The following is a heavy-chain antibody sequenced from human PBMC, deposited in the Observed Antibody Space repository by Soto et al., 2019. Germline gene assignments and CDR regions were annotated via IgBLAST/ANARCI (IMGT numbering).Heavy chain of an antibody. CDR1: GGSISSSSYY. V-gene: IGHV4-39*07. J-gene: IGHJ4*02. D-gene: IGHD3-3*01. CDR2: IYYSGST. Sequence: SETLSLTCTVSGGSISSSSYYWGWIRQPPGKGLEWIGSIYYSGSTYYNPSLKSRVTISVDTSKNQFSLKLSSVTAADTAVYYCARDRNDFWSGYGGLFDYWGQGTLVTVSS. CDR3: ARDRNDFWSGYGGLFDY.